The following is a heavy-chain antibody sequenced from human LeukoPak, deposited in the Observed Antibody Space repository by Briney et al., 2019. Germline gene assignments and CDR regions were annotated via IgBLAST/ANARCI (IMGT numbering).Heavy chain of an antibody. CDR2: INPNSGGT. J-gene: IGHJ4*02. Sequence: ASVKVSCKASGYTFTGYYMHWVRQAPGQGLEWMGWINPNSGGTNYAQKFQGRVTMTRDTSISTAYMELSRLRSDDTAVYYCARVSHRWLHSLDYWGQGTLVTVSS. CDR3: ARVSHRWLHSLDY. V-gene: IGHV1-2*02. CDR1: GYTFTGYY. D-gene: IGHD5-24*01.